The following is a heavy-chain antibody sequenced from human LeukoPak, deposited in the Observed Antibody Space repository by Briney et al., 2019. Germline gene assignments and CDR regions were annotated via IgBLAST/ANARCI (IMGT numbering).Heavy chain of an antibody. V-gene: IGHV3-20*04. CDR3: ARDPGIAARPDY. J-gene: IGHJ4*02. CDR2: INWNSGST. Sequence: GGSLRLSCAASGFTFDDYGRSWVRQAPGKGLEWVCGINWNSGSTGYAASVKGRFTISRDNAKNSLYLQMNSLRAEDTALYYCARDPGIAARPDYWGQGTLVTVSS. D-gene: IGHD6-6*01. CDR1: GFTFDDYG.